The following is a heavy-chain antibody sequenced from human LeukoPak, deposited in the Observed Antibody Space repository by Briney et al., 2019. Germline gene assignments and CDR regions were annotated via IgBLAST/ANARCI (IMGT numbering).Heavy chain of an antibody. CDR1: GGSISSGDYY. D-gene: IGHD3-9*01. CDR2: IYYSGST. Sequence: SETLSLTCTVSGGSISSGDYYWRWIRQPPGKGLEWIGYIYYSGSTYYNPSLKSRVTISVDTSKNQFSLKLSSVTAADTAVYYCARTYLYDILIWFDPWGQGTLVTVSS. J-gene: IGHJ5*02. V-gene: IGHV4-30-4*01. CDR3: ARTYLYDILIWFDP.